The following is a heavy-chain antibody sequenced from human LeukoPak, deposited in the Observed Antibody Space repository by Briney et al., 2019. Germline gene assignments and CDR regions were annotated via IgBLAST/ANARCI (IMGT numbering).Heavy chain of an antibody. V-gene: IGHV4-38-2*02. D-gene: IGHD1-14*01. Sequence: SETLSLTRTVSGYSISSGYYWGWIRQPPGRGLEWIGSIYHSGSTYYNPSLKTRVTISVDTSKNQFSLKLSSVTAADTAVYYCARVPTNWYFDLWGRGTLATVSS. CDR3: ARVPTNWYFDL. CDR2: IYHSGST. CDR1: GYSISSGYY. J-gene: IGHJ2*01.